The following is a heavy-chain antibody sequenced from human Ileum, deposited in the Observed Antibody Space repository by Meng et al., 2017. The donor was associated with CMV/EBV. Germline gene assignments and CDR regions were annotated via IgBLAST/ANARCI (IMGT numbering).Heavy chain of an antibody. CDR3: AKGSSSAWPYYFDY. V-gene: IGHV3-23*01. CDR2: ITYSGGST. D-gene: IGHD3-22*01. Sequence: SGFTFSSYAMAWVRQPPGKGLEWVSAITYSGGSTYYADSVKGRFTISRDNSKNTLYLQMNSLRAEDTAVYYCAKGSSSAWPYYFDYWGQGTLVTVSS. CDR1: GFTFSSYA. J-gene: IGHJ4*02.